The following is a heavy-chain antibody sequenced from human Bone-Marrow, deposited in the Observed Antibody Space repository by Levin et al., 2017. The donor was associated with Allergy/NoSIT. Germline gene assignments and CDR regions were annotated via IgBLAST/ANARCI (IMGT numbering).Heavy chain of an antibody. CDR3: ARDFSPGYDFFGLDA. CDR1: GFTFSRYS. V-gene: IGHV3-21*01. J-gene: IGHJ6*02. CDR2: ISSDSIYT. D-gene: IGHD5-12*01. Sequence: GESLKISCVVDGFTFSRYSMHWVRQAPGKGLEWVSSISSDSIYTYYADALKGRFTMSRDNAHMSVYLQLNSLRVEDTAVYFCARDFSPGYDFFGLDAWGQGTTVVVSS.